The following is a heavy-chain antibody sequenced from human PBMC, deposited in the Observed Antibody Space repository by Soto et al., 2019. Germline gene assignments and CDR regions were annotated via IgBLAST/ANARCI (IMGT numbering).Heavy chain of an antibody. CDR2: ITSDGKSK. D-gene: IGHD2-21*02. CDR1: GFNFSNHW. V-gene: IGHV3-74*01. CDR3: ARESGDWPLNWFDP. Sequence: RLSCAASGFNFSNHWMHWVRQRPGEGLVWVSRITSDGKSKAYAESVKGRFAISRDNAKNTLYLQMNGLTAEDTAVYYCARESGDWPLNWFDPWGLGTLVTV. J-gene: IGHJ5*02.